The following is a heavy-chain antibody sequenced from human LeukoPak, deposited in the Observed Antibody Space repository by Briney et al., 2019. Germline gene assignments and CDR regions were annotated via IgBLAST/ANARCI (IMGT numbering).Heavy chain of an antibody. Sequence: SETLSLTCAVYGGSFSGYYWSWIRQPPGKGLEWIGEINHSGSTNYNPSLKSRVTISVDTSKNQFSLKLSSVTAADTAVYYCARSAAVRKRYYFDYWGQGTLVTVSS. J-gene: IGHJ4*02. CDR2: INHSGST. CDR1: GGSFSGYY. CDR3: ARSAAVRKRYYFDY. D-gene: IGHD6-13*01. V-gene: IGHV4-34*01.